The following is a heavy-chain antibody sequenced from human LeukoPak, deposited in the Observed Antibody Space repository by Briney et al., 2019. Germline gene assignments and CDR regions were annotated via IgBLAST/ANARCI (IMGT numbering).Heavy chain of an antibody. CDR3: AKDIVGGGNDY. V-gene: IGHV3-7*01. J-gene: IGHJ4*02. D-gene: IGHD2-15*01. Sequence: GGSLRLSCAASGLSFSSSWMSWVRQAPGKGLEWVANIREDGSVRNYVDSVKGRFTISRDNAKNSIYLQMDSLRVEDTATYYCAKDIVGGGNDYWGQGILVTVSS. CDR2: IREDGSVR. CDR1: GLSFSSSW.